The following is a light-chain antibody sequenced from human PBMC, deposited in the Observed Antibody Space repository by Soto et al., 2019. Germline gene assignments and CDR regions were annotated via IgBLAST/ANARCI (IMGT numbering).Light chain of an antibody. V-gene: IGKV1-9*01. J-gene: IGKJ1*01. Sequence: DIPLTQSPSFLSASVGDRVTITCRASQGISTNLAWYQQKSGKAPKILIYAASTLQSGVPSRFSGSGSATEFTLTISSLQPEDFATYYCQQFNSYPRTFGQGTKVDIK. CDR2: AAS. CDR1: QGISTN. CDR3: QQFNSYPRT.